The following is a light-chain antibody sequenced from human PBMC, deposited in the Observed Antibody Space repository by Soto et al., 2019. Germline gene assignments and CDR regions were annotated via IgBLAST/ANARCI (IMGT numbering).Light chain of an antibody. Sequence: QSALTQPASVSGSPGQSITISCTGTSSDVGSYNLVSWYQQHPGKAPKLMIYEGTKRPSGVSNRFSGSKSGNTASLTISGLQPEDEADYYCCSYARSSTLHVVFGVGTKLTVL. J-gene: IGLJ2*01. V-gene: IGLV2-23*03. CDR1: SSDVGSYNL. CDR3: CSYARSSTLHVV. CDR2: EGT.